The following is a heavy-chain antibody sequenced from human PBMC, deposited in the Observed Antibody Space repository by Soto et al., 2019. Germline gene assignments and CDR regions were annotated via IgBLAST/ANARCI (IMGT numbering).Heavy chain of an antibody. CDR1: GLTFSDSA. J-gene: IGHJ6*03. Sequence: EVQLVESGGGLVQPGGSLKLSCAASGLTFSDSAIHWVRQASGKGLEWVGRIRSKANNYATVYTASVRGRFTISRDDSKNTAYLLMNSLKTEDTAVYYCTKLFTTLIRMGVWGKGTTVTVSS. CDR3: TKLFTTLIRMGV. D-gene: IGHD1-1*01. V-gene: IGHV3-73*01. CDR2: IRSKANNYAT.